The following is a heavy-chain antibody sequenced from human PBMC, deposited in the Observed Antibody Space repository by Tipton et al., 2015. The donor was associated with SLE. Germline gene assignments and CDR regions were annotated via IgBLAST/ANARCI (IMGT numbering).Heavy chain of an antibody. CDR3: ARTCSGGSCSSFAS. CDR1: GDSVSSNNAA. J-gene: IGHJ4*02. V-gene: IGHV6-1*01. D-gene: IGHD2-15*01. Sequence: GLVKPSQTLSLTCVISGDSVSSNNAAWNWIRQSPSRGLEWLGRTYYRSKWFNNYAVSVQSRITFNSDTSKNQFSLQLNSVTPEDSAVYYCARTCSGGSCSSFASGGQGPLVSVSS. CDR2: TYYRSKWFN.